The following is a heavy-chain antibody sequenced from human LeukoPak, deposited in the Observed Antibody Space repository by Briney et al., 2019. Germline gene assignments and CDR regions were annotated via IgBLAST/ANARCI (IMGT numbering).Heavy chain of an antibody. CDR3: ARDESWSNYYNFMDV. CDR2: ISSSSGTI. Sequence: GGSLRLSCAASGFTFSSYSMNWVRQAPGKGLEWVSYISSSSGTIYYADSVKGRFTISRDNAKNSLYLQMNSLRAEDTAVYYCARDESWSNYYNFMDVWGKGTTVTVSS. D-gene: IGHD6-13*01. CDR1: GFTFSSYS. J-gene: IGHJ6*03. V-gene: IGHV3-48*04.